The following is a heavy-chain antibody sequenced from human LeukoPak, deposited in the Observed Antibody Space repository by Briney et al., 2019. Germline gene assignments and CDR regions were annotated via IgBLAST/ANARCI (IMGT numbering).Heavy chain of an antibody. Sequence: SETLSLTCTVSRGSISGHYWSWIRQPPGKGLEWVGYIHYSGSTNYNPSLKSRVTISVDTSKNQFSLKLSSVTAADTAVYYCARGRYSGNWFDPWGQGTLVTVSS. CDR1: RGSISGHY. J-gene: IGHJ5*02. CDR3: ARGRYSGNWFDP. V-gene: IGHV4-59*11. CDR2: IHYSGST. D-gene: IGHD3-10*01.